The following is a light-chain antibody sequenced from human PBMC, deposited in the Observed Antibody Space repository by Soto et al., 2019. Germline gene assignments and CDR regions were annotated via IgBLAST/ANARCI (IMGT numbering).Light chain of an antibody. V-gene: IGKV1-5*03. Sequence: DIPMTQSPSTLSASVGDRVTITCRASESISIWLAWYQQKPGKAPNLLIDKASSLQSGVPSRFSGSGSGTEFTLTISSLQPDDFATYYCQQYKSYSTFGQGTKVEIK. CDR3: QQYKSYST. J-gene: IGKJ1*01. CDR1: ESISIW. CDR2: KAS.